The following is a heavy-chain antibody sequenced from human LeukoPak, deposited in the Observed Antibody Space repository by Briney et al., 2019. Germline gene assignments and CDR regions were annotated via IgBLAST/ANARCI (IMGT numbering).Heavy chain of an antibody. CDR1: GFTFSSYG. J-gene: IGHJ4*02. CDR3: AKAPMVRGVNGVFDY. V-gene: IGHV3-23*01. CDR2: ISGSGGST. Sequence: GGSLRLSCAASGFTFSSYGMSWVRQAPGKGLEWVSAISGSGGSTYYADSVKGRFTISRDSSKNTLYLQMNSLRAEDTAVYYCAKAPMVRGVNGVFDYWGQGTLVTVSS. D-gene: IGHD3-10*01.